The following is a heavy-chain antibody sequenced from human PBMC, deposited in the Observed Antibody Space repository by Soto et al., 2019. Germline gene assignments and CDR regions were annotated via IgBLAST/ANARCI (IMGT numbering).Heavy chain of an antibody. CDR3: ARTCTSDRSGPWYFDY. D-gene: IGHD3-22*01. J-gene: IGHJ4*02. CDR1: GYTFTSYG. V-gene: IGHV1-18*01. CDR2: ISAYNGNT. Sequence: ASVKVSCKASGYTFTSYGISWVRQAPGQGLEWMGWISAYNGNTNYAQKLQGRVTMTTDTSTSTAYMELSSLRSEDTAVYYCARTCTSDRSGPWYFDYWGQGTLVPVCS.